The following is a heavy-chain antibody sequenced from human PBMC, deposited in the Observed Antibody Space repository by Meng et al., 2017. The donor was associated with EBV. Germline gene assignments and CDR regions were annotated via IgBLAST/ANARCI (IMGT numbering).Heavy chain of an antibody. J-gene: IGHJ5*02. CDR3: ARETSGYDFNWFDP. CDR2: ISAYNGNT. CDR1: GYTFTSYG. Sequence: VSLVQAGAEVKKPGASVKVACKASGYTFTSYGISWVRQAPGQGLEWMGWISAYNGNTNYAQKLQGRVTMTTDTSTSTAYMELRSLRSDDTAVYYCARETSGYDFNWFDPWGQGTLVTVSS. D-gene: IGHD5-12*01. V-gene: IGHV1-18*01.